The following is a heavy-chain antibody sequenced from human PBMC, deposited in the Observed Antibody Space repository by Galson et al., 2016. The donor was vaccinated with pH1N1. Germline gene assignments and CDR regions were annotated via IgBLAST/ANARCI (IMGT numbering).Heavy chain of an antibody. J-gene: IGHJ4*02. V-gene: IGHV3-7*01. CDR3: ARRYFDY. D-gene: IGHD3-9*01. CDR2: INQDGDKK. CDR1: GFNFSNYW. Sequence: SLRLSCAASGFNFSNYWMQWVRQAPGKGLQWVANINQDGDKKYYVGSVEGRFTISGDNAKNSLYLQMNNLRDEETAMYFCARRYFDYWGQGALVTVSS.